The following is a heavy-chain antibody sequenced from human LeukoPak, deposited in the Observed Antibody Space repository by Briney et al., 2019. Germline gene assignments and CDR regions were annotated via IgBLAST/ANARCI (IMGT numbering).Heavy chain of an antibody. V-gene: IGHV3-7*01. CDR1: GFTFSSYW. J-gene: IGHJ4*02. D-gene: IGHD3-22*01. CDR3: ARGNSFYYDSSGYYSDYYFDY. CDR2: IKQDGSEK. Sequence: GGSLRLSCAASGFTFSSYWMSWVRQAPGKGLEWVANIKQDGSEKYYVDSVKGRFTISRDNAKNSLYLQMNSLRAEDTAVYYCARGNSFYYDSSGYYSDYYFDYWGQGTLVTVSS.